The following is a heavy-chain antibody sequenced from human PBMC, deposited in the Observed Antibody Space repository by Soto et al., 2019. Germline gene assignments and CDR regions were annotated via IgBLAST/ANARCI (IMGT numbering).Heavy chain of an antibody. CDR1: GGSISSGDYY. Sequence: SETLSLTCTVSGGSISSGDYYWSWIRQPPGKGLEWIGYIYYSGSTYYNPSLKSRVTISVDTSKNQFSLKLSSVTAADTAVYYCARVSPPAGQEWLFAKRSPPYYFDYWGQGTLVTVSS. D-gene: IGHD3-3*01. CDR2: IYYSGST. CDR3: ARVSPPAGQEWLFAKRSPPYYFDY. J-gene: IGHJ4*02. V-gene: IGHV4-30-4*01.